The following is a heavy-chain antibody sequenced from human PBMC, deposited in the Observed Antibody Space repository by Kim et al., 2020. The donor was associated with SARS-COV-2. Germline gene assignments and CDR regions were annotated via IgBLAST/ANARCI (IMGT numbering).Heavy chain of an antibody. CDR3: ARVGWLGELSLFDL. J-gene: IGHJ4*02. CDR1: GFSFSDHY. Sequence: WGSLRLSCAASGFSFSDHYMYWIRQAPGKGLEWVSFICSRGNIIYYADSVKGRFTVSRDNANYSLYLQMNNLRVDDTAVYFCARVGWLGELSLFDLWGQGTLVTVSS. V-gene: IGHV3-11*01. D-gene: IGHD3-10*01. CDR2: ICSRGNII.